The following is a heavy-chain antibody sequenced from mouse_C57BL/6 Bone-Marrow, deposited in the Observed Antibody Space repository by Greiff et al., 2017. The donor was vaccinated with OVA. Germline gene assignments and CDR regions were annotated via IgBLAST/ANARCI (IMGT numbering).Heavy chain of an antibody. D-gene: IGHD2-2*01. CDR2: IYPGSGST. Sequence: VKLQQPGAELVKPGASVKMSCKASGYTFTSYWITWVKQRPGQGLEWIGDIYPGSGSTNYNEKFKSKATLTVDTSSSTAYMQLSSLTSEDSAVYYCARMAVTTWYFDVWGTGTTVTVSS. V-gene: IGHV1-55*01. CDR3: ARMAVTTWYFDV. J-gene: IGHJ1*03. CDR1: GYTFTSYW.